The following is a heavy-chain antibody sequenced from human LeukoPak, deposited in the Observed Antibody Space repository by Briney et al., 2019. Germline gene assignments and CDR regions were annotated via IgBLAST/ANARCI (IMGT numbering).Heavy chain of an antibody. V-gene: IGHV1-3*01. CDR2: INADNGNT. Sequence: ASVKVSCKASGYTFTNYAIRWVRQAPGQRLEWMGWINADNGNTKYSQKFQGRVTITRDTSASTAYMEVSSLRSEDTAVYYCARVRSIVAAGTWFDTWGQGTLVTVSS. D-gene: IGHD6-13*01. CDR3: ARVRSIVAAGTWFDT. J-gene: IGHJ5*02. CDR1: GYTFTNYA.